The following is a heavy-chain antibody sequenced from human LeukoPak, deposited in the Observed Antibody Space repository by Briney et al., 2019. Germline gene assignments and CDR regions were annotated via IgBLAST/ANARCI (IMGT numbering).Heavy chain of an antibody. J-gene: IGHJ4*02. Sequence: PGGSLRLSCAASGFTFSSYSMNWVRQAPGKGLEGVSSISSSSSYIYYADSVKGRFTISRDNAKNSLYLQMNSLRAEDTAVYYCARDLGDFWSGPTIDYWGQGTLVTVSS. V-gene: IGHV3-21*01. CDR2: ISSSSSYI. CDR3: ARDLGDFWSGPTIDY. D-gene: IGHD3-3*01. CDR1: GFTFSSYS.